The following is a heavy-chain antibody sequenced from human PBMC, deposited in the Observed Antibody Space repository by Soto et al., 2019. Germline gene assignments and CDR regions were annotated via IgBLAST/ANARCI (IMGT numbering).Heavy chain of an antibody. Sequence: PSETLSLTCTVSGGSISSYYWSWIRQPPGKGLEWIGYIYFTGSTNYNPSLKSRATISVHTSTNQFSLKLNSVTAADTAVYYCARGSCSSASCYMGDQWGPGTLVTVPQ. J-gene: IGHJ4*02. CDR2: IYFTGST. CDR3: ARGSCSSASCYMGDQ. V-gene: IGHV4-59*01. D-gene: IGHD2-2*02. CDR1: GGSISSYY.